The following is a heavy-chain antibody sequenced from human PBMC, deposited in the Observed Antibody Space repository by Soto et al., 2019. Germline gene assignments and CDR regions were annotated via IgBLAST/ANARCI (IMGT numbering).Heavy chain of an antibody. Sequence: EVQLMESGGGLVQPGGSLRLSCAASGFSFSNSWMSWVRQAPGRGLEWVADIKQDGGEKNYVDSMKGRVTISRDNAKNSPSLQIHRLRAEDTAGYHLARDPIFVAIDYWALGTLFTSSS. V-gene: IGHV3-7*01. CDR2: IKQDGGEK. J-gene: IGHJ4*02. CDR1: GFSFSNSW. D-gene: IGHD2-21*01. CDR3: ARDPIFVAIDY.